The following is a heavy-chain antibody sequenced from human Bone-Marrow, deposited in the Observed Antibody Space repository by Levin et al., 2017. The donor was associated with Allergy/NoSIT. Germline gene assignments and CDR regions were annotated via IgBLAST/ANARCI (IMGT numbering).Heavy chain of an antibody. D-gene: IGHD3-16*02. V-gene: IGHV3-30*04. CDR2: ISYDGSKK. CDR3: VRADFYDYGWGSYRSGVDY. J-gene: IGHJ4*02. Sequence: SCEASEFTFSSYAMHWARQAPGKGLEWLAVISYDGSKKYYADSVKGRFTISRDNSKNTLYLQMNSLRVDDTAVYYCVRADFYDYGWGSYRSGVDYWGQGTLVTVSS. CDR1: EFTFSSYA.